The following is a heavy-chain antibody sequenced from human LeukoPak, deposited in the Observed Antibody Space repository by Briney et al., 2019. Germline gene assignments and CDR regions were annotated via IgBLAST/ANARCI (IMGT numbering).Heavy chain of an antibody. V-gene: IGHV1-18*01. J-gene: IGHJ4*02. CDR2: ISTYNT. D-gene: IGHD3-10*01. CDR3: ARDRSGVPDY. CDR1: GYTFISYG. Sequence: ASVKVSCKASGYTFISYGIGWVRQAPGQGLEWMGWISTYNTNYAQKLQGRVTMTTDTSTTTAYMELSSLRSEDTAVYYCARDRSGVPDYWGQGTLVTVSS.